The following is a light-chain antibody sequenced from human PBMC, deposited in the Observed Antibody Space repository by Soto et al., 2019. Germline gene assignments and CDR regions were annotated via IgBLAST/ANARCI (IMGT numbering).Light chain of an antibody. CDR1: HSNIGNNH. CDR2: NNN. J-gene: IGLJ3*02. CDR3: ATWEDSLSVWV. V-gene: IGLV1-44*01. Sequence: QSALTQPPSASGTPGQRVSISCSGSHSNIGNNHVNWYHQFPGAAPKLLVYNNNQRPSGVPDRFSGSKSGTAASLVISGLQSEDEGAYYCATWEDSLSVWVFGGGTKVTVL.